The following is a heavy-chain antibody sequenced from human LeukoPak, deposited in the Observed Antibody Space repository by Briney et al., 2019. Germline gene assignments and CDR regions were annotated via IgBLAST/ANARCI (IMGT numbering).Heavy chain of an antibody. V-gene: IGHV5-51*01. CDR1: GYSFATYW. CDR2: IYPVDSDT. CDR3: ARTNYYETSGWASGLSPFDM. J-gene: IGHJ3*02. Sequence: GESLKISCKGPGYSFATYWIAWVRQMPGKGLEWIGVIYPVDSDTRYSPSFQGQVTISVDKSTSTAYLQWSSLKASDTAMYYCARTNYYETSGWASGLSPFDMWGRGTMVTVSS. D-gene: IGHD3-22*01.